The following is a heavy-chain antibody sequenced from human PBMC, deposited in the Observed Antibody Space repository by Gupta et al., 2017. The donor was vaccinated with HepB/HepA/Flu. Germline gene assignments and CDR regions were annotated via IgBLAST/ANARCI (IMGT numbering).Heavy chain of an antibody. Sequence: QVQLQASGPGLVKPSETLSLTCTVSGGSIRGGYWSWIRQPAGKGLEWIGRVYSSGTINYNPSLRGRVTMSVDTSKNQFSLKVNSVTAADTAVYYCARGPNCGGDCYFWFDPWGQGTLVTVSA. V-gene: IGHV4-4*07. CDR1: GGSIRGGY. D-gene: IGHD2-21*02. CDR3: ARGPNCGGDCYFWFDP. J-gene: IGHJ5*02. CDR2: VYSSGTI.